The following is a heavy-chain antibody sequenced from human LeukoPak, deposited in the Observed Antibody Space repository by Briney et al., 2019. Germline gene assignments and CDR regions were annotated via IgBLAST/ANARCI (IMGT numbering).Heavy chain of an antibody. V-gene: IGHV1-46*01. CDR3: ARGGYYGLGNDFRFDP. CDR2: INPSGGST. J-gene: IGHJ5*02. Sequence: ASVKVSCKASGYTFTSYYMHWVRQAPGQGLEWMGIINPSGGSTSYAQKFQGRVTMTRDTSTSTVYMELSSVTAADTAVYYCARGGYYGLGNDFRFDPWGQGTLVTVSS. D-gene: IGHD3-10*01. CDR1: GYTFTSYY.